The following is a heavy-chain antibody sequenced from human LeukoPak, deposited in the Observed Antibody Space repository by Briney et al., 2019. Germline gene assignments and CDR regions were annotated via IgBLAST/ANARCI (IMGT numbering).Heavy chain of an antibody. Sequence: QPGGSLRLSCAASGFTFSRYVMTWVRQAPGKGLEWVSSISASGVITYYAASVKVRFTIPRDNSKNTLYLQLSSLRAADTAVYYCARSYYYGSGSSYVSSDYWSQGTLVTVSS. J-gene: IGHJ4*02. CDR1: GFTFSRYV. D-gene: IGHD3-10*01. CDR3: ARSYYYGSGSSYVSSDY. CDR2: ISASGVIT. V-gene: IGHV3-23*01.